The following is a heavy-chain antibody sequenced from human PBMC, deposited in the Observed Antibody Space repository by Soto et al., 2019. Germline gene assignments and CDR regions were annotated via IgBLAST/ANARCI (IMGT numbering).Heavy chain of an antibody. Sequence: QVQLVESGGGVVQPGTSLRLSCAASGFTFSTYGIHWVRQAPGKGLAWVAVIWHDVSKEFYADSVKGRFTVSRDNSKNTVHLQMDSLRAEDTSVYYCVRDNWNYAKGAFDIWGQGTVVTVSS. CDR1: GFTFSTYG. D-gene: IGHD1-7*01. V-gene: IGHV3-33*01. CDR3: VRDNWNYAKGAFDI. CDR2: IWHDVSKE. J-gene: IGHJ3*02.